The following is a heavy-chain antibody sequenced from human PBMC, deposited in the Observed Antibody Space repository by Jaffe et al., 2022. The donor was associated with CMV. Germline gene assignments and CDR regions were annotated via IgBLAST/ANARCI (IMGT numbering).Heavy chain of an antibody. V-gene: IGHV3-48*03. J-gene: IGHJ6*03. Sequence: EVQLVESGGGLVQPGGSLRLSCAASGFTFSSYEMNWVRQAPGKGLEWVSYISSSGSTIYYADSVKGRFTISRDNAKNSLYLQMNSLRAEDTAVYYCAREGYSSSWYLHYYYMDVWGKGTTVTVSS. CDR3: AREGYSSSWYLHYYYMDV. CDR1: GFTFSSYE. D-gene: IGHD6-13*01. CDR2: ISSSGSTI.